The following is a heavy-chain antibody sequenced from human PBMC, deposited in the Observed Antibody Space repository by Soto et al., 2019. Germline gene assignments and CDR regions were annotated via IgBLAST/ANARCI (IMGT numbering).Heavy chain of an antibody. CDR2: IYYSGST. D-gene: IGHD6-19*01. Sequence: SETLSLTCTVSGGSISSGGYYWSWIRQHPGKGLEWIGYIYYSGSTYYNPSLKSRVTISVDTSKNQFSLKLSSVTAADTAVYYCARSGSVAGTVDENYYYYYGMDVWGQGTTVTVSS. J-gene: IGHJ6*02. CDR3: ARSGSVAGTVDENYYYYYGMDV. CDR1: GGSISSGGYY. V-gene: IGHV4-31*03.